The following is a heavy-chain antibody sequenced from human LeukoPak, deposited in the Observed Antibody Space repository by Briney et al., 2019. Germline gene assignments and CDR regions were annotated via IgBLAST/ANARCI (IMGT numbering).Heavy chain of an antibody. J-gene: IGHJ4*02. D-gene: IGHD2-15*01. CDR3: AQTKLGYCSSGSCYSRHYRLDY. CDR1: GFTFSSYA. CDR2: ISGSGGST. V-gene: IGHV3-23*01. Sequence: GGSLRLSCAASGFTFSSYAMSWVRQAPGKGLEWVSAISGSGGSTFYTDSVKGRFTISRDNSKNTLLLQMNSLRAEDTAVYYCAQTKLGYCSSGSCYSRHYRLDYWGQGTLVTVSS.